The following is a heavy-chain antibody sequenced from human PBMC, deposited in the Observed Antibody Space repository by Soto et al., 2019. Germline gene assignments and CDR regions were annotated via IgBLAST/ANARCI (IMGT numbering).Heavy chain of an antibody. CDR2: INQDGSVK. CDR3: TRDQAVGDNGLFDY. Sequence: PGGSLRLSCAASGFTFSGHWMNWVRQAPGKGLEWVANINQDGSVKNYVDSVKGRFTISRDNAENSLYLQMNSLRAEDTAVYYCTRDQAVGDNGLFDYWGQGTLVTVSS. D-gene: IGHD1-26*01. CDR1: GFTFSGHW. V-gene: IGHV3-7*01. J-gene: IGHJ4*02.